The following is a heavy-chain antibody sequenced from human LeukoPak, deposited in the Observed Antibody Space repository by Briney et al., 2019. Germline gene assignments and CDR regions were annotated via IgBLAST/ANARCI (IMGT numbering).Heavy chain of an antibody. D-gene: IGHD3-10*01. CDR2: IYYSGST. V-gene: IGHV4-61*01. CDR3: ARDRLTMVRGVIDVHWYFDL. J-gene: IGHJ2*01. CDR1: GGSISSSSYY. Sequence: SETLSLTCTVSGGSISSSSYYWSWIRQPPGKGLEWIGYIYYSGSTNYNPSLKSRVTISVDTSKNQFSLKLSSVTAADTAVYYCARDRLTMVRGVIDVHWYFDLWGRGTLVTVSS.